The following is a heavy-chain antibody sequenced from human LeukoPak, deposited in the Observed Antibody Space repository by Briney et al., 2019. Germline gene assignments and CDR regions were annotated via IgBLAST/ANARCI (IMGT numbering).Heavy chain of an antibody. CDR2: IDPHSGGT. CDR1: GYIFSAYY. D-gene: IGHD3-22*01. V-gene: IGHV1-2*02. J-gene: IGHJ3*02. Sequence: ASVKVSCKASGYIFSAYYMHWVRQAPGQGLELMGWIDPHSGGTNYAQRFQGRVTMTRDTSISTAYMELSRLRSDDTAVYYCAREYYDNSGRKHGFDIWGQGTMVAVSS. CDR3: AREYYDNSGRKHGFDI.